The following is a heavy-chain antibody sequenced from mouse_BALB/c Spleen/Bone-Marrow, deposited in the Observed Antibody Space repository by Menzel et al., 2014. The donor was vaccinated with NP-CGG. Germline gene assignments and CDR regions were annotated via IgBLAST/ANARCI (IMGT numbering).Heavy chain of an antibody. J-gene: IGHJ2*01. D-gene: IGHD1-2*01. CDR2: ISSGSSTI. V-gene: IGHV5-17*02. Sequence: EVKLVESGGGLVQPGGSRKLSCAASGLTFSSFGMHWVRQVPEKGLEWVAYISSGSSTIYYADTVKGRFTISRDNPKNTLFLQMTSLRSEDTAMYYCAISLITTATYYFDYWGQGTTLTVSS. CDR1: GLTFSSFG. CDR3: AISLITTATYYFDY.